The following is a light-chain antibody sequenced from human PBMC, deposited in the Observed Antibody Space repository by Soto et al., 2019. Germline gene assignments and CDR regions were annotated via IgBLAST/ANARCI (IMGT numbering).Light chain of an antibody. Sequence: EIVLTQSPGTLSLSPGERATLSCRASQSVISNYLAWYQQKPGQAPRLLIDATSNRATGIPDRFSGSGSGTDFTLTISRLEPEDFAMYYCQQYGSSPSTFGGGTKVEIK. CDR2: ATS. J-gene: IGKJ4*01. CDR1: QSVISNY. V-gene: IGKV3-20*01. CDR3: QQYGSSPST.